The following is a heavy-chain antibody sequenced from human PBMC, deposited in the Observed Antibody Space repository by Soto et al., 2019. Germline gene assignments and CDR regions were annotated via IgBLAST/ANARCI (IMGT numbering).Heavy chain of an antibody. J-gene: IGHJ4*02. CDR2: LYYSGST. V-gene: IGHV4-61*01. CDR1: GGSVSSGSYY. CDR3: ARGQAFWTGYYRMPYYFDY. Sequence: QVQLQESGPGLVKPSETLSLTCTVSGGSVSSGSYYWSWIRQPPGKGLEYIGYLYYSGSTNYNPSLKRLDTISVDTPKNQFSLKLTSVTAADTAIYYCARGQAFWTGYYRMPYYFDYWGQGTLVTVSS. D-gene: IGHD3-3*01.